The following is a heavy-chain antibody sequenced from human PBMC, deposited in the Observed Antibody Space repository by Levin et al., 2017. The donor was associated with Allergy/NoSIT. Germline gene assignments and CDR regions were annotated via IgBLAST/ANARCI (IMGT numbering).Heavy chain of an antibody. CDR1: GGSITSSYHY. CDR3: TRLPRVVVTAIPPNY. D-gene: IGHD2-21*02. V-gene: IGHV4-39*01. J-gene: IGHJ4*02. Sequence: SETLSLTCTVSGGSITSSYHYWGWIRQPPGTGLEWIGNIYYSGSTYYNPSLESRVTISVDTSKNQFSLKLTSLTAADTAVYYCTRLPRVVVTAIPPNYWGQGTLVTVSS. CDR2: IYYSGST.